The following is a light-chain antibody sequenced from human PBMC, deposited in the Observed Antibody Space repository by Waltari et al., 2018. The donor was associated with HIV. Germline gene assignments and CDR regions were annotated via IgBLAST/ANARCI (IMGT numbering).Light chain of an antibody. CDR1: SSDVGGYKY. J-gene: IGLJ3*02. V-gene: IGLV2-23*02. CDR2: DVS. Sequence: QSALTQPASVSGSPGQSITISCTGTSSDVGGYKYVSWYQQHPGKAPKLMIYDVSKRPSGVSNRFSGSKSGNTASLTISGLQAEDEADYYCCSYAGSSTFEVFGGGTKLTVL. CDR3: CSYAGSSTFEV.